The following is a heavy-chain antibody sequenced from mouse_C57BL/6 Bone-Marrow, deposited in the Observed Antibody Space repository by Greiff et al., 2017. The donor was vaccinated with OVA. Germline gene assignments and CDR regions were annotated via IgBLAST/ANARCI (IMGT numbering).Heavy chain of an antibody. CDR3: ASSLWGTTGGGMDY. CDR2: INPSTGST. D-gene: IGHD1-1*01. V-gene: IGHV1-42*01. Sequence: VQLQQSGPELVKPGASVKISCKASGYSFTGYYMNWVKQSPEKSLEWIGEINPSTGSTTYNQKFKAKATLTVDKSSSTAYMQLKSLTSEDSAVYAVASSLWGTTGGGMDYWGQGTSVTVSS. CDR1: GYSFTGYY. J-gene: IGHJ4*01.